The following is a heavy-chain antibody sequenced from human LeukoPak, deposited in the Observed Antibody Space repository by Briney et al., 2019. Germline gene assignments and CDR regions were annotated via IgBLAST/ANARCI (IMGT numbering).Heavy chain of an antibody. CDR2: IGAYNGNT. CDR1: GYTFTSYG. Sequence: ASVKVSCKSSGYTFTSYGISWVRQAPGQGLGWLGWIGAYNGNTNYAQKLQGRDTMTTDTSTSTAYMELRSLRSDDTGVNYCARVVRGSCDYWGQGTLVTVSS. J-gene: IGHJ4*02. V-gene: IGHV1-18*01. D-gene: IGHD3-10*01. CDR3: ARVVRGSCDY.